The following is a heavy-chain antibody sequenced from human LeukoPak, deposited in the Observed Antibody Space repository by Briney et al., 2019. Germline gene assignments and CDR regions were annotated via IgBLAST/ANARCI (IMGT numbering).Heavy chain of an antibody. V-gene: IGHV3-33*01. CDR2: IWYDGSNK. CDR3: ARDRMVRGVGVYYYYYGMDV. Sequence: QPGGSLRLSCAASGFTFSSYGMHWVRQAPGKGLEWVAVIWYDGSNKYYADSVKGRFTISRDNSKNTLYLQMNSLRAEDTAVYYCARDRMVRGVGVYYYYYGMDVWGKGTTVTVSS. CDR1: GFTFSSYG. J-gene: IGHJ6*04. D-gene: IGHD3-10*01.